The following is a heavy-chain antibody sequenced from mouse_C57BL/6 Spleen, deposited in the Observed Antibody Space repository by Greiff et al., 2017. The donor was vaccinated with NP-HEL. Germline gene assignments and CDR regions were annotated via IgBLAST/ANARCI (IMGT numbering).Heavy chain of an antibody. Sequence: VKLMESGAELARPGASVKMSCKASGYTFTSYTMHWVKQRPGQGLEWIGYINPSSGYTKYNQKFKDKATLTADKSSSTAYMQLSSLTSEDSAVYYCARRENWDYFDYWGQGTTLTVSS. V-gene: IGHV1-4*01. CDR1: GYTFTSYT. J-gene: IGHJ2*01. D-gene: IGHD4-1*01. CDR3: ARRENWDYFDY. CDR2: INPSSGYT.